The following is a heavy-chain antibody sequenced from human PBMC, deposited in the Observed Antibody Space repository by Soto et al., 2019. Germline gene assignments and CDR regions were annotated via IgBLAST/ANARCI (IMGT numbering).Heavy chain of an antibody. CDR1: GGSISSGGYY. D-gene: IGHD2-8*01. J-gene: IGHJ4*02. CDR2: IYYSGST. Sequence: QVQLQESGPGLVKPSQTLSLTCTVSGGSISSGGYYWSWIRQHPGKGLECIGYIYYSGSTYYNPSLKSRVTISVDTSKNQFSLKLSSVTAADTAVYYCASHHIVLMVYASHFDYWGQGTLVTVSS. CDR3: ASHHIVLMVYASHFDY. V-gene: IGHV4-31*03.